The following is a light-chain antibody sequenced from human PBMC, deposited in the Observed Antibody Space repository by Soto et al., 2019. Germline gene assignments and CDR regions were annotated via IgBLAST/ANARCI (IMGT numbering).Light chain of an antibody. CDR1: SSDVGGHNY. V-gene: IGLV2-14*01. CDR2: EVS. CDR3: SSYTSSSTLV. Sequence: QSVLTQPASVSGSPGQSITISCTGTSSDVGGHNYVSWYQQHPGKAPNLMIYEVSNRPSGVSNRFSGSKSGNTASLTISGPQAEDEADYYCSSYTSSSTLVFGTGTKVTVL. J-gene: IGLJ1*01.